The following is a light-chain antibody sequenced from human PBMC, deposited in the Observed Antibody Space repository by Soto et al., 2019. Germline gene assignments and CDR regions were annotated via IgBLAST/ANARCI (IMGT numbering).Light chain of an antibody. CDR1: QSVSNY. J-gene: IGKJ4*01. CDR2: DAS. CDR3: QQHINRLS. V-gene: IGKV3-11*01. Sequence: EIVLTQSPATLSLSPGERATLSCRASQSVSNYLAWYQQKPGQAPRLLIHDASTRATGIPARFSGSGSGADFSLPITTLEPEDFAVYYCQQHINRLSFGGGTKVDIK.